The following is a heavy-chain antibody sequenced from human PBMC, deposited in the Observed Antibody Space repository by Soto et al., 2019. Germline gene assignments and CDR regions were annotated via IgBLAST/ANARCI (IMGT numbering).Heavy chain of an antibody. V-gene: IGHV1-69*12. CDR1: GGTFSNYA. CDR2: IIPLFGTT. J-gene: IGHJ4*02. Sequence: QVQLVQSGAEVKKPGSSVTVSCRASGGTFSNYAINWVRQAPGQGLEWMAGIIPLFGTTNYAQKFQGRVTITAGESTSTAYMELTSLRSEDTAVFCCATSPYSYDTSGYLDYWGQGTLVTVSS. CDR3: ATSPYSYDTSGYLDY. D-gene: IGHD3-22*01.